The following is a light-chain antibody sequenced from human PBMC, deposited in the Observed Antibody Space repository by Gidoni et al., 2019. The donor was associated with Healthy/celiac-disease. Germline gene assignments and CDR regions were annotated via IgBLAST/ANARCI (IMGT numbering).Light chain of an antibody. CDR1: HSVSSSY. CDR2: GAS. CDR3: QQNGSSPQT. J-gene: IGKJ2*01. Sequence: EIVFPQSLGTLSLSPGAIAALSCRASHSVSSSYLAWYQQKPGQAPRLLIYGASSRATGIPDRFSGSGSGTDFTLTISRLEPEDFAVYYCQQNGSSPQTFGQGTKLEIK. V-gene: IGKV3-20*01.